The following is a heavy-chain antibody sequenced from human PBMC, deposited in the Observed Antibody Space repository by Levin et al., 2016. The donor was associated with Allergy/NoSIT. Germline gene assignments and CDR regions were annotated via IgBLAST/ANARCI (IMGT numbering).Heavy chain of an antibody. CDR2: ITGSGSTT. V-gene: IGHV3-23*01. CDR3: AKDPYSDFDVYYFNS. Sequence: WIRQPPGKGLEWVAAITGSGSTTYYADSVKGRFTISRDNSKNTLYLHMNRLRAGDTAVYYCAKDPYSDFDVYYFNSWGQGTLVTVSS. D-gene: IGHD4-11*01. J-gene: IGHJ4*02.